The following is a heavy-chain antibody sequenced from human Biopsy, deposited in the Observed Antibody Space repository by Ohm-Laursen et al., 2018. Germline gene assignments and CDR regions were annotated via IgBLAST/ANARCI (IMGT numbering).Heavy chain of an antibody. V-gene: IGHV3-33*06. J-gene: IGHJ4*02. CDR3: AKDSGGSPLGELFH. CDR2: IWHDGSNK. Sequence: SLRLSCAAFAFTFSTYGMHWVRQAPGQGLEWVSVIWHDGSNKYYADSVKGRFTISRDNSKNSLYLQMNSLRAEDTALYYCAKDSGGSPLGELFHWGQGNLVTVSS. CDR1: AFTFSTYG. D-gene: IGHD3-16*01.